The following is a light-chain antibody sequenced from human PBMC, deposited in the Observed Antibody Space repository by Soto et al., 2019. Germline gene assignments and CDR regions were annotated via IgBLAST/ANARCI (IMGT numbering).Light chain of an antibody. CDR3: SSYAGSNNLI. CDR1: SSDVGNYNY. CDR2: EVT. V-gene: IGLV2-8*01. Sequence: QSALTQPPSASGSPGQSVTIFCTGTSSDVGNYNYVSWYQQHPGKAPKVMIYEVTKRPSGVPDRFSGSKSGNTASLTVSGLQAEDEADYYCSSYAGSNNLIFGGGTKLTVL. J-gene: IGLJ2*01.